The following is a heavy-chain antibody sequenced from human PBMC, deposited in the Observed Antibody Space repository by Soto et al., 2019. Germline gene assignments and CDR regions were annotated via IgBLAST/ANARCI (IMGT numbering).Heavy chain of an antibody. D-gene: IGHD3-3*02. CDR2: IYHSGGT. CDR1: GDSISSHY. J-gene: IGHJ5*02. V-gene: IGHV4-59*11. Sequence: SETLSLTCTVSGDSISSHYWSWIRQPPGKGLEWIGHIYHSGGTRYNPSLRSRVTISVDTSKNQFSLSLRSVTAADTAIYYCARDFNSIFDDFADMRWNFDPWGQGTLVTVSS. CDR3: ARDFNSIFDDFADMRWNFDP.